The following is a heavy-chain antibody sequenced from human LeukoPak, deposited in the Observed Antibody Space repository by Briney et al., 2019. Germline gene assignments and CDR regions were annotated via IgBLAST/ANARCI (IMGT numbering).Heavy chain of an antibody. D-gene: IGHD5-12*01. CDR1: GYTFTGYY. CDR2: INPNSGGT. CDR3: ARAGIVATISLDY. Sequence: ASVKVSCKASGYTFTGYYMHWVRQAPGQGLGWMGWINPNSGGTNYAQKFQGRVTMTRDTSISTAYMELSRLRSDDTAVYHCARAGIVATISLDYWGQGTLVTVSS. J-gene: IGHJ4*02. V-gene: IGHV1-2*02.